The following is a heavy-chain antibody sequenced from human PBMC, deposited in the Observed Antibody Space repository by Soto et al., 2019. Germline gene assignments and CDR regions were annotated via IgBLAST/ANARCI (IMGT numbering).Heavy chain of an antibody. CDR3: ARGPSGDKVDS. CDR1: GGSISTVNYW. V-gene: IGHV4-30-4*01. D-gene: IGHD7-27*01. Sequence: QVQLQESGPGLVKPSQTLSLTCTVSGGSISTVNYWWSWIRQSPDMGLEWIGHIYNGGSTYNNPSLESXXTXSXXTSKNQPSLTLSSVSAAATAVYYCARGPSGDKVDSWGQGTLVTVSS. J-gene: IGHJ4*02. CDR2: IYNGGST.